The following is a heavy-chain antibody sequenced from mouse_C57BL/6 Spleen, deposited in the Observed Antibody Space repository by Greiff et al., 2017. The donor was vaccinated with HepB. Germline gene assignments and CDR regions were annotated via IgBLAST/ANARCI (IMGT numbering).Heavy chain of an antibody. V-gene: IGHV1-26*01. CDR3: ARDTTNFDY. CDR2: INPNNGGT. CDR1: GYTFTDYY. D-gene: IGHD1-1*01. Sequence: EVQLQQSGPELVKPGASVKISCKASGYTFTDYYMNWVKQSHGKSLEWIGDINPNNGGTSYNQKFKGKATLTVDKSSSTAYMELRSLTSEDSAVYYRARDTTNFDYWGQGTTLTVSS. J-gene: IGHJ2*01.